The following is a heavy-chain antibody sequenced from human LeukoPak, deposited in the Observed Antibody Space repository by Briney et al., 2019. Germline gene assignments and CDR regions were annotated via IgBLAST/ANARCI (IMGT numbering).Heavy chain of an antibody. CDR1: GFTFNSYA. Sequence: GGSLRLSCAASGFTFNSYAMSWVRQAPGKGLEWVAGISGSTYRTYYADYVKGRFTISRDNSKNTLYLQMNGLRAEDTAVYYCAKRLLHYFDSWGQGTLVTVSS. CDR3: AKRLLHYFDS. CDR2: ISGSTYRT. V-gene: IGHV3-23*01. D-gene: IGHD2-15*01. J-gene: IGHJ4*02.